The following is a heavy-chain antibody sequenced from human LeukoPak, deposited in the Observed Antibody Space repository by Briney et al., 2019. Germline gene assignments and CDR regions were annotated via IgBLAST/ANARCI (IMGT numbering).Heavy chain of an antibody. CDR1: GFTFRSYS. D-gene: IGHD4-11*01. CDR3: ARAMTTEANDY. V-gene: IGHV3-48*01. Sequence: GGSLRLSCAVSGFTFRSYSMNWVRQAPGKGLEWVSYISSSSTTIYYADSVKGRFTVSRDNAKNSLYLQMNNLKVEDTAVYYCARAMTTEANDYWGQGTLVTVSS. CDR2: ISSSSTTI. J-gene: IGHJ4*02.